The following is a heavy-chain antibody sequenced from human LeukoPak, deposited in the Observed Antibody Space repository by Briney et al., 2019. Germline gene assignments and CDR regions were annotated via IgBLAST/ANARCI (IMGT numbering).Heavy chain of an antibody. Sequence: SETLSLTCTVSGGSISSSSYYWGWIRQPPGKGLEWIGSIYYSGSTYYNPSLKSRVTISVDTSKNQFSLKLSSVTAADTAVYYCARRRLGVYSSGLYWGQGTLVTVSS. V-gene: IGHV4-39*01. D-gene: IGHD6-19*01. CDR3: ARRRLGVYSSGLY. CDR1: GGSISSSSYY. J-gene: IGHJ4*02. CDR2: IYYSGST.